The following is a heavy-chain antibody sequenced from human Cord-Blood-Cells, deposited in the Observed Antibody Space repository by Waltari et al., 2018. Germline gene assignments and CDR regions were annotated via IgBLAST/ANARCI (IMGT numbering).Heavy chain of an antibody. J-gene: IGHJ4*02. CDR2: IYYSGST. V-gene: IGHV4-59*01. Sequence: QVQLQESGPGLVKPSETLSLTCTVSGGSISSYYWSWIRQPPGKGLEWIGYIYYSGSTNYNPSLKSRVTISVDTSKNQFSLKLSSVTAADTAVYYCARGVKVEGFDYWGQGTLVTVSS. CDR3: ARGVKVEGFDY. D-gene: IGHD2-21*01. CDR1: GGSISSYY.